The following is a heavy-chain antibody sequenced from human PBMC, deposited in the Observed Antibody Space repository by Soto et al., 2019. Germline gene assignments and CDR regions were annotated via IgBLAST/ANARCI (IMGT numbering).Heavy chain of an antibody. V-gene: IGHV3-23*01. CDR2: ISGSGGST. Sequence: EVQLLESGGGLVQPGGSLRLSCAASGFTFSSYAMSWVRQAPGKGLEWVSAISGSGGSTYYADSVKGRFTISRDNSKNRLYVQMNSLRGEDTAVYYCAKAEREQGDFWSGYYFWSEYGMDFWGQGTTVTVSS. CDR3: AKAEREQGDFWSGYYFWSEYGMDF. J-gene: IGHJ6*02. D-gene: IGHD3-3*01. CDR1: GFTFSSYA.